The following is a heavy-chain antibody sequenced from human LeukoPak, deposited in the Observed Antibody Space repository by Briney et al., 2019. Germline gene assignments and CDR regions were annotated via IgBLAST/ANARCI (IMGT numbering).Heavy chain of an antibody. J-gene: IGHJ4*02. D-gene: IGHD1-14*01. CDR1: GCTFRNYA. V-gene: IGHV3-23*01. CDR2: ISSSDANT. CDR3: AIREPIGY. Sequence: GGSLRLSCAASGCTFRNYAMYWVRQAPGKGLEWVSAISSSDANTYYADSVKGRFTISRDNSKNTLYLQMNSLRAEDTALYYCAIREPIGYWGQGTLVTVSS.